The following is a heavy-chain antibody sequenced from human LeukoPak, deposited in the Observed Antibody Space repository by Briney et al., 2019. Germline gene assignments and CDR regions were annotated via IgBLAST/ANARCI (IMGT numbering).Heavy chain of an antibody. CDR2: ISGSGGST. CDR1: GFPFSSYA. V-gene: IGHV3-23*01. CDR3: AKDDFYGDLTVGFYFDY. Sequence: GGSLRLSCAASGFPFSSYAMRWVRQAQGKGLEWVSAISGSGGSTYYADSVKGRFTITQDNSKNTLYLQMNSLRAEDTAVYYCAKDDFYGDLTVGFYFDYWDQGPLVTVSS. J-gene: IGHJ4*02. D-gene: IGHD4-17*01.